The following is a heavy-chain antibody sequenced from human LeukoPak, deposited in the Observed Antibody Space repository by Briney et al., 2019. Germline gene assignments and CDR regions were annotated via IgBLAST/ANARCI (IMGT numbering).Heavy chain of an antibody. Sequence: PSETLSLTCAVSGGSISSSNWWSWVRQPPGKGLEWIGEIYHSGSTNYNPSLKSRVTISVDKSKNQFSLKLSSVTAADTAVYYCARIPRERNFDWLAPKYYFDYWGQGTLVTVSS. CDR3: ARIPRERNFDWLAPKYYFDY. D-gene: IGHD3-9*01. J-gene: IGHJ4*02. CDR1: GGSISSSNW. CDR2: IYHSGST. V-gene: IGHV4-4*02.